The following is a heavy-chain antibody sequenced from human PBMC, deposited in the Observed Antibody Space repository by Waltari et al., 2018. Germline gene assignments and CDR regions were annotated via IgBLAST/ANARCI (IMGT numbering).Heavy chain of an antibody. CDR3: AREGLGALGFDY. V-gene: IGHV4-39*07. CDR1: GGSISSSSYY. D-gene: IGHD3-10*01. CDR2: IYYSGST. J-gene: IGHJ4*02. Sequence: QLQLQESGPGLVKPSETLSLTCTVSGGSISSSSYYWGWIRQPPGKGLEWIGSIYYSGSTYYSPSRKSRVTISVDTSKNQFSLKLSSVTAADTAVYYCAREGLGALGFDYWGQGTLVTVSS.